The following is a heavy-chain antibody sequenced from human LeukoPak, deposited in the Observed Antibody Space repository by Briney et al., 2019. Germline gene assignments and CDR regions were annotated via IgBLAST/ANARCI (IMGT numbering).Heavy chain of an antibody. CDR2: PSHSGTT. CDR3: ARVEVPRDINDWYFAL. V-gene: IGHV4-38-2*02. D-gene: IGHD2-15*01. Sequence: NSSETLSLTCTVSGYSIAHDFFWAWIRQPPGARLDCIGCPSHSGTTSDNSSLKSRISTAVDTSKNQSSLKLRRVTAADAAVYYWARVEVPRDINDWYFALWGRGTLVTVSS. J-gene: IGHJ2*01. CDR1: GYSIAHDFF.